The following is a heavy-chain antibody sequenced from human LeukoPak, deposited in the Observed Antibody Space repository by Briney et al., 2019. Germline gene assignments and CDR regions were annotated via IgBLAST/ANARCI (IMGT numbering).Heavy chain of an antibody. V-gene: IGHV1-69*13. CDR1: GGTFSSYA. CDR3: ARGIAARPDYYYMDV. J-gene: IGHJ6*03. D-gene: IGHD6-6*01. CDR2: IIPIFGTA. Sequence: SVKVSCKASGGTFSSYAISWVRQAPGQGLEWMGGIIPIFGTANYAQKFQGRVTITADESTSTAYMELSSLRGEDTAVYYCARGIAARPDYYYMDVWGKGTTVTVSS.